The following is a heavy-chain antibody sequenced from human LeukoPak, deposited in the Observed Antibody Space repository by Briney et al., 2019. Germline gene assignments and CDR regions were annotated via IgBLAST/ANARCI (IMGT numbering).Heavy chain of an antibody. Sequence: KPSETLSLTCAVSGYSISSGYYWGWIRQPPGKGLEWIGSIYHSGSTYYNQSLKSRVTISVDTSKNQFSLKLSSVTAADTAVYYRARDPGVVVVPAAPRGSSEVSDYWGQGTLVTVSS. V-gene: IGHV4-38-2*02. CDR3: ARDPGVVVVPAAPRGSSEVSDY. CDR1: GYSISSGYY. D-gene: IGHD2-2*01. J-gene: IGHJ4*02. CDR2: IYHSGST.